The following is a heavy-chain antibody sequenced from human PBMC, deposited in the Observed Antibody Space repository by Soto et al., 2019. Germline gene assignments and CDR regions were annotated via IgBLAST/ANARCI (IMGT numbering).Heavy chain of an antibody. CDR1: GDSVSSNSAA. D-gene: IGHD6-13*01. Sequence: PSQPLSLTCAISGDSVSSNSAAWNWIRQSPSRGLEWLGRTYYRSKWYNDYAVSVKSRITINPDTSKNQFSLQLNSVTPEDTAMYYCARITTITAAAHFDYWGQGTLVTVSS. CDR2: TYYRSKWYN. V-gene: IGHV6-1*01. CDR3: ARITTITAAAHFDY. J-gene: IGHJ4*02.